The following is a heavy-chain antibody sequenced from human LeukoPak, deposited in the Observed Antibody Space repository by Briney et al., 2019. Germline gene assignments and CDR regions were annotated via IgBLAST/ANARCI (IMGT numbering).Heavy chain of an antibody. CDR1: GFTFSTSW. V-gene: IGHV3-7*01. D-gene: IGHD3-10*01. Sequence: GGSLRLSCAASGFTFSTSWMSWVRQGPGKGLEWVANINEDGSAKYYVDSVKGRFTISRDNAKNSLFLQMNSLRAEDTAVYYCARDVYDSGRGAFDIFGQGTMVTVSS. CDR2: INEDGSAK. CDR3: ARDVYDSGRGAFDI. J-gene: IGHJ3*02.